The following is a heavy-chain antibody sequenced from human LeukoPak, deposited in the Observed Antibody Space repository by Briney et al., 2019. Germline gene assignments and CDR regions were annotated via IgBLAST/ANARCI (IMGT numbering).Heavy chain of an antibody. Sequence: SETLSLTCTVSGASIRSGDYYWSWIRQPPGKGLEWIGYIYDSGSTYYNPSLKSRITISVDTSENRFSLKLSSVTATDTAVYYCARGISKVPRPAPYYKRWFDPWGQGTLVTVSS. D-gene: IGHD2-2*01. CDR3: ARGISKVPRPAPYYKRWFDP. CDR2: IYDSGST. CDR1: GASIRSGDYY. J-gene: IGHJ5*02. V-gene: IGHV4-30-4*01.